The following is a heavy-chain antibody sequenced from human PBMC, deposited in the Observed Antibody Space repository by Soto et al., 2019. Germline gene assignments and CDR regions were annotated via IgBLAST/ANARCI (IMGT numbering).Heavy chain of an antibody. D-gene: IGHD4-4*01. Sequence: PGGSLRHSCAASGFTFSGSAMHWVRQASGKGLEWVGRIRSKANSYATAYAASVKGRFTISRDDSKNTAYLQMNSLKTEDTAVYYCTRHPPYSNYEDYYYGMDVWGQGTTVTVSS. V-gene: IGHV3-73*01. J-gene: IGHJ6*02. CDR3: TRHPPYSNYEDYYYGMDV. CDR2: IRSKANSYAT. CDR1: GFTFSGSA.